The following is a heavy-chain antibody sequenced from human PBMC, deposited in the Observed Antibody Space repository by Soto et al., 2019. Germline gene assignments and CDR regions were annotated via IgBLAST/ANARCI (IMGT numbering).Heavy chain of an antibody. J-gene: IGHJ4*02. CDR3: AREAGYSYGYVFDY. CDR2: IIPVLGVG. D-gene: IGHD5-18*01. V-gene: IGHV1-69*09. Sequence: QAQPVQSGAEVKKPGSSVKVSCTASGGTFGNHAISWVRQAPGQGLEWMGGIIPVLGVGDNAQKFQGRVTITADTSTNTAYMELSSLRSEDTAHYYCAREAGYSYGYVFDYWGQGTLVIVSS. CDR1: GGTFGNHA.